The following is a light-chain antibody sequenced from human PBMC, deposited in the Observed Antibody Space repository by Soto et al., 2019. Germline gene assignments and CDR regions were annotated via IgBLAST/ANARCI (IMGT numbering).Light chain of an antibody. CDR2: GAS. CDR3: QRYNNWPLT. J-gene: IGKJ4*01. V-gene: IGKV3-15*01. CDR1: QSLRSSY. Sequence: EVVLTQSPNTLSLSPGERATLSCWASQSLRSSYLAWYQRKPGQAPRLLMFGASRRATGVPARFSGSGSGTEFTLTINSLQSEDSAVYYCQRYNNWPLTFGGGTKVEIK.